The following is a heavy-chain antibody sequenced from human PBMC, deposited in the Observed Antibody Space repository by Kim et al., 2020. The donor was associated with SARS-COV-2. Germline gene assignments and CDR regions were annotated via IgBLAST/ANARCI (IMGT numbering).Heavy chain of an antibody. CDR2: ISSSSSYI. D-gene: IGHD3-10*01. V-gene: IGHV3-21*01. CDR1: GFTFSSYS. J-gene: IGHJ6*02. CDR3: ARDQGDYYGSGSYLNYYYYYGMDV. Sequence: GGSLRLSCAASGFTFSSYSMNWVRQAPGKGLEWVSSISSSSSYIYYADSVKGRFTISRDNAKNSLYLQMNSLRAEDTAVYYCARDQGDYYGSGSYLNYYYYYGMDVWGQGTTVTVSS.